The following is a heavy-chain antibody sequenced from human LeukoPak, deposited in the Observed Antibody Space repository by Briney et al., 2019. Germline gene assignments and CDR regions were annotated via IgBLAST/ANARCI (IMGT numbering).Heavy chain of an antibody. D-gene: IGHD1-26*01. V-gene: IGHV1-58*01. CDR1: VFSYIGSA. Sequence: TSVKVSCKASVFSYIGSALQWVRQARGQRLEWIGWIVVGRGDTNYAQKFQERITITRDMSISTAYMELSSLRPDDTAVYYCATEPRGGYFDPSVQSQWGQGTLLTVSS. J-gene: IGHJ4*02. CDR3: ATEPRGGYFDPSVQSQ. CDR2: IVVGRGDT.